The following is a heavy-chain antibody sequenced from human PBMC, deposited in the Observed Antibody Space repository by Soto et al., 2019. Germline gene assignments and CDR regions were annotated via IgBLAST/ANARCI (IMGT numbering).Heavy chain of an antibody. CDR2: IIPIFGTT. V-gene: IGHV1-69*01. J-gene: IGHJ5*02. D-gene: IGHD6-13*01. CDR1: GGTLNNYA. Sequence: QVQLVQSGAEVKKPGSSVNVSCKASGGTLNNYAISWVRQAPGQGLEWMGGIIPIFGTTNYAQKFKGRVTITADDSTNTAYMELSSLRSEDAAVYYCARASIHGSSWYFWFDPCGHGTLVTVSS. CDR3: ARASIHGSSWYFWFDP.